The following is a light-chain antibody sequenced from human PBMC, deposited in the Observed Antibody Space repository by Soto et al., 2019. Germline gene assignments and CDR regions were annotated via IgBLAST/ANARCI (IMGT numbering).Light chain of an antibody. V-gene: IGKV1-5*01. J-gene: IGKJ1*01. CDR3: QQYHTFWT. Sequence: DIQMTQSPSTLSASVGDRVTITCRASQSIGRWLAWYQQKPGKAPKVLIYDVSSLESGVPSRFSGSGSGTDFTLTISSLQPDDSATYYCQQYHTFWTFGQGTKVDIK. CDR1: QSIGRW. CDR2: DVS.